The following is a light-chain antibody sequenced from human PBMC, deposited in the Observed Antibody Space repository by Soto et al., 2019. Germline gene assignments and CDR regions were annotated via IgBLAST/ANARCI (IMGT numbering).Light chain of an antibody. CDR2: DAS. V-gene: IGKV1-5*01. Sequence: DIQMTQSPSTLSAFVGDIVTITCRASQSISSWLAWYQQKPGKAPKLLIYDASSLESGVPSRFSGSGSGTEFTLTISSLQPDDFATYYCQQYNSYPYTFGQGTRLEIK. CDR1: QSISSW. J-gene: IGKJ5*01. CDR3: QQYNSYPYT.